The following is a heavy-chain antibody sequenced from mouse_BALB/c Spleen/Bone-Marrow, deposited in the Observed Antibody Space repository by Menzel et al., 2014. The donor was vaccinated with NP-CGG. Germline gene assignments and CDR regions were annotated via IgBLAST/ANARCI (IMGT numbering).Heavy chain of an antibody. CDR3: GQGGFGLGGHFGY. J-gene: IGHJ3*02. V-gene: IGHV2-9*02. D-gene: IGHD2-2*01. Sequence: LVESGPGLVAPSQSLSITCTVSGFSLTSYGVHWIRQPPGKGLEWLGVIWAGGSANYKSALMSRLSISKDNSKSQVFLKMDSLETCGPAMFFCGQGGFGLGGHFGYWGQGTLVTVSA. CDR2: IWAGGSA. CDR1: GFSLTSYG.